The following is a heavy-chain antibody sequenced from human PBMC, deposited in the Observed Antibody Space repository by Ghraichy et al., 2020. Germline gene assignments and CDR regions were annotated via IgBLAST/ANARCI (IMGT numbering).Heavy chain of an antibody. CDR2: IYYSGRS. Sequence: SQTLSLTCTVSGDSISTYYWNWIRQPPGKGLEWIGYIYYSGRSDNNPSLKGRVTISVDTSKNQFSLKLSSVTAADTAVYYFARAVAGTRDAFDIWGQGTMVTVSS. CDR3: ARAVAGTRDAFDI. CDR1: GDSISTYY. V-gene: IGHV4-59*08. J-gene: IGHJ3*02. D-gene: IGHD6-19*01.